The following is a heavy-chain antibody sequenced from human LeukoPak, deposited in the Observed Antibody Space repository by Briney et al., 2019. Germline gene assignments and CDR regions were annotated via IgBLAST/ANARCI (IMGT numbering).Heavy chain of an antibody. CDR3: ARVRKNSAYVDY. V-gene: IGHV4-59*11. CDR2: LYYSGSS. J-gene: IGHJ4*02. CDR1: GGSISSHY. D-gene: IGHD1/OR15-1a*01. Sequence: SETLSITCTVPGGSISSHYWSWIRQRPGKGLKWTAYLYYSGSSTYTPSLQSRVTILVDTSKNQFSLKLSSVTAADRAVYFRARVRKNSAYVDYWGQGTLVTVSS.